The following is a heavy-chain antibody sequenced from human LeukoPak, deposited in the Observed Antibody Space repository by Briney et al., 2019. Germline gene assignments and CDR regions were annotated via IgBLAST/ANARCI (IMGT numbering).Heavy chain of an antibody. CDR1: GFTFSSYG. CDR2: IRQDGGDK. D-gene: IGHD2-2*02. V-gene: IGHV3-7*01. CDR3: VRDSYTNTWHFQDEDY. J-gene: IGHJ4*02. Sequence: PGGSLRLSCAASGFTFSSYGMTWVRQAPGKGLEWVANIRQDGGDKHYVDSVRGRFTISRDNARNSLFLQMNSLRAEDTAVYYCVRDSYTNTWHFQDEDYWGQGTLVTVSS.